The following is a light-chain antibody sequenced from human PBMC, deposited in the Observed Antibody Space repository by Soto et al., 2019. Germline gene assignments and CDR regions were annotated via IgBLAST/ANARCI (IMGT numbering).Light chain of an antibody. CDR3: QHHCASPAWT. J-gene: IGKJ1*01. Sequence: DIPMTQSPSAMSASVGDRVTITCRASQDISNYLAWFQQKPGKVPKRLIYGASSLQSGVPSRFSGSGSGTEFTLTISSLQPEDFATYYCQHHCASPAWTFGQGTKVESK. V-gene: IGKV1-17*03. CDR2: GAS. CDR1: QDISNY.